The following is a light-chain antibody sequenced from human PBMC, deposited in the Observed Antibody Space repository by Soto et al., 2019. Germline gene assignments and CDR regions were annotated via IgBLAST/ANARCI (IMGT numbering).Light chain of an antibody. CDR3: QSYDSSLSGDVV. CDR2: GNS. V-gene: IGLV1-40*01. J-gene: IGLJ2*01. CDR1: SSNIGAGYD. Sequence: QAVVTQPPSVSGAPGQRVTISCTGSSSNIGAGYDVHWFQQLPGTAPKLLIYGNSNRPSGVPDRFSGSKSGTSASLAITGLKAEDEADYYCQSYDSSLSGDVVFGGGTKVTVL.